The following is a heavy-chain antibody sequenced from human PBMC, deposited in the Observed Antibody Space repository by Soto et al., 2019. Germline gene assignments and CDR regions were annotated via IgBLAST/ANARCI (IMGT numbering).Heavy chain of an antibody. CDR2: IYPGDSDT. J-gene: IGHJ4*02. CDR1: GYSCTSYW. CDR3: VKLYDSSGYYPYYFDY. V-gene: IGHV5-51*01. D-gene: IGHD3-22*01. Sequence: PXESLKISFKGSGYSCTSYWIGWVRQIPGKGLEWMGIIYPGDSDTRYSPSFQGQVTISADKSISTAYLQWSSLKASDTAMYCCVKLYDSSGYYPYYFDYWGQGTLVTVSS.